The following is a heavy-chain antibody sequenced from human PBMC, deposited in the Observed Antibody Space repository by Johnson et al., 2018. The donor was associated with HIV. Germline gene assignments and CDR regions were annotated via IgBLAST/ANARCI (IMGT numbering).Heavy chain of an antibody. CDR3: ARAERSSSGVDAFDI. CDR2: ISWNSGSI. V-gene: IGHV3-9*01. J-gene: IGHJ3*02. CDR1: GFTFDDYA. D-gene: IGHD6-6*01. Sequence: VQLVESGGGLVQSGRSLRLSCAASGFTFDDYAMHWVRQAPGKGLEWVSGISWNSGSIGYADSVKGRFTISRDNAKNSLYLQMNSLRAEDTAVYYCARAERSSSGVDAFDIWGQGTMVTVSS.